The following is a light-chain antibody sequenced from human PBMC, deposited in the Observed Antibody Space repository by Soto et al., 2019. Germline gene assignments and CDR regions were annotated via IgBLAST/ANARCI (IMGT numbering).Light chain of an antibody. J-gene: IGKJ1*01. CDR2: KAS. V-gene: IGKV1-5*03. CDR1: QTISSW. Sequence: DIQITQSPSTLSGSVGDRVTITCRASQTISSWLAWYQQRPGKAPKTLIYKASTLTSGVQSRFSGSGAGTEFTRTISSLQPDDFATYYCQHYNSFPEAFGQGTKVDIK. CDR3: QHYNSFPEA.